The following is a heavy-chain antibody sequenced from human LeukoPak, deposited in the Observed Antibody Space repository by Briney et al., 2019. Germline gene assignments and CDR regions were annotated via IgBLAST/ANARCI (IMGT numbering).Heavy chain of an antibody. CDR3: ARGQRITMVRGVIIGYYFDY. J-gene: IGHJ4*02. CDR2: MNPNSGNT. CDR1: GYIFTSYD. V-gene: IGHV1-8*03. Sequence: ASVKVSCKASGYIFTSYDINWVRQATGQGLEWVGWMNPNSGNTGYAQKFQGRVTITRNTSLSTAYMELSSLRSEDTAVYSCARGQRITMVRGVIIGYYFDYWGQGTLVTVSS. D-gene: IGHD3-10*01.